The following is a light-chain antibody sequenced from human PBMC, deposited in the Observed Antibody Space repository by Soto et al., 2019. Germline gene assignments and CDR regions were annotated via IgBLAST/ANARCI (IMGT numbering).Light chain of an antibody. V-gene: IGKV3-15*01. CDR1: QSVSSN. CDR3: QQYNNWPL. CDR2: GAS. Sequence: EIVMTQSPATLSVSPGERATLSCRASQSVSSNLAWHQQKPGQAPRLLIYGASTRATGIPARFSGSGSGTEFTLTISSLQSEDFAVYYCQQYNNWPLFGPGTKVDIK. J-gene: IGKJ3*01.